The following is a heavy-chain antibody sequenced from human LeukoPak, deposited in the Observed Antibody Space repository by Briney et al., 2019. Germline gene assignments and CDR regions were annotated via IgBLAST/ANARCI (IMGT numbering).Heavy chain of an antibody. CDR2: IKQDGSEK. CDR1: GFTFSSFW. D-gene: IGHD3/OR15-3a*01. CDR3: ATSYDMGWLIGY. Sequence: GGSLRLSCVASGFTFSSFWMSWVRQASGQGPEWVANIKQDGSEKFYVASVKGRFTISRDNAKNSLYLQMNSLRAEDTALYYCATSYDMGWLIGYWGQGTLVTVSS. V-gene: IGHV3-7*03. J-gene: IGHJ4*02.